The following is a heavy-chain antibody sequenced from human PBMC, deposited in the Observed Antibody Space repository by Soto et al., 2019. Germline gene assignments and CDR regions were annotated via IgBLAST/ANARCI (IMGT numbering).Heavy chain of an antibody. CDR1: GVSFSGYY. J-gene: IGHJ4*02. CDR3: AIGPEESSSWYARVGFLDY. CDR2: INHSGST. D-gene: IGHD6-13*01. Sequence: SQTLSLTCAVYGVSFSGYYWSWISQPQGKGLEWIGEINHSGSTNYNPSLKSRVTISVDTSKNQFSLKLSSVTAADTAVYYCAIGPEESSSWYARVGFLDYWGQGTLVTVSS. V-gene: IGHV4-34*01.